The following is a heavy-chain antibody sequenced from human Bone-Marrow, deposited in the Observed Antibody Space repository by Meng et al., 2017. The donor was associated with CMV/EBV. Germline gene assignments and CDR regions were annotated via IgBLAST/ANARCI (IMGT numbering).Heavy chain of an antibody. J-gene: IGHJ4*02. Sequence: GESLKISCAASGFTFSSYWMSWVRQAPGKGLEWVANIKQDGSEKYYVDSVKGRFTISRDNAKNSLYLQMNSLRAEDTAVYYCARMHTGVDYWGQGTLVTVSS. CDR1: GFTFSSYW. V-gene: IGHV3-7*01. CDR2: IKQDGSEK. D-gene: IGHD1-26*01. CDR3: ARMHTGVDY.